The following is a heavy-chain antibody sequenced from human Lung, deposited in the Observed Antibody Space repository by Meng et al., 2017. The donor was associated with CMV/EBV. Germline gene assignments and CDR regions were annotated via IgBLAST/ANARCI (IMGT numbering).Heavy chain of an antibody. CDR2: IYSGGGST. V-gene: IGHV3-23*03. Sequence: ESLKISXEASGFTFSSYAMSWVRQAPGKGLEWVSVIYSGGGSTYYADSVKGRFAISRDNSKNTLNLQMNSLRAEDTAIYYCAKASLSYYSDSSAYYFFDVWGQGTLVTVSS. CDR3: AKASLSYYSDSSAYYFFDV. CDR1: GFTFSSYA. J-gene: IGHJ4*02. D-gene: IGHD3-22*01.